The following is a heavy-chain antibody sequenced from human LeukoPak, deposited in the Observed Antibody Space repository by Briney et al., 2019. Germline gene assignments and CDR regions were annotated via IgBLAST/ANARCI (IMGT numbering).Heavy chain of an antibody. CDR1: GFTFSSYA. CDR3: ATPIGSQLGSRDLFDY. D-gene: IGHD1-1*01. Sequence: GGSLRLSCAASGFTFSSYAMSWVRQAPGKGLEWVSAISGSGGSTYYADSVKGRFTISRDNSKNTLYLQMNSLRAEDTAVYYCATPIGSQLGSRDLFDYWGREPWSPSPQ. V-gene: IGHV3-23*01. J-gene: IGHJ4*02. CDR2: ISGSGGST.